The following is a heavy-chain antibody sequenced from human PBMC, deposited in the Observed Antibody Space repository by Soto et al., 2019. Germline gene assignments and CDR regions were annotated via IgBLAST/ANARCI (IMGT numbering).Heavy chain of an antibody. Sequence: QLHLVQSGAVVKKPGASVTVSCSASGYPVTAYYMHWVRQAPGRGLEWMGGINPATGAAKYTQTFQGRVTMTRETSTSTVFMELGGLTSEDTAVFYWARGGGVGVAGSAAFDMWGQGTLVTVSS. CDR1: GYPVTAYY. CDR3: ARGGGVGVAGSAAFDM. CDR2: INPATGAA. V-gene: IGHV1-2*02. D-gene: IGHD3-3*01. J-gene: IGHJ3*02.